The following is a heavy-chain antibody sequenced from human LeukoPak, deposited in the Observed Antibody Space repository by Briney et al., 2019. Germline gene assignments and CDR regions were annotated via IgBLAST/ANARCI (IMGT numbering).Heavy chain of an antibody. V-gene: IGHV3-11*01. Sequence: GGSLRLFCAASGFTFSDYYMSWIRQAPGKGLEWVSYISSSGSTIYYADSVKGRFTISRGNAKNSLYLQMNSLRAEDTAVYYCARDLLNGGYYDILTGYYPPLHAFDIWGQGTMVTVSS. CDR1: GFTFSDYY. J-gene: IGHJ3*02. CDR2: ISSSGSTI. CDR3: ARDLLNGGYYDILTGYYPPLHAFDI. D-gene: IGHD3-9*01.